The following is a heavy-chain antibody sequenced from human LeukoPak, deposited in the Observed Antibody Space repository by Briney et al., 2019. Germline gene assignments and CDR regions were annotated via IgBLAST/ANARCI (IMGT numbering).Heavy chain of an antibody. V-gene: IGHV3-23*01. D-gene: IGHD2-15*01. Sequence: GGSLRFSCAASGLTFSSYAMSWFGQAQGKGLEGVSAISGSGGSTYYADSVKGRFTISRDNSKNTLYLQMNSLRAEDTAVYYCAKDLNRGPNIVVVVAATIGAFDIWGQGTMVTVSS. CDR2: ISGSGGST. CDR3: AKDLNRGPNIVVVVAATIGAFDI. J-gene: IGHJ3*02. CDR1: GLTFSSYA.